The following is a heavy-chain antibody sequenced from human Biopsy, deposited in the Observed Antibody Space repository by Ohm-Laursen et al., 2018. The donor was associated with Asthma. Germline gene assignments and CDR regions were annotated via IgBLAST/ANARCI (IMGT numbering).Heavy chain of an antibody. CDR1: SGSGGYMRSGNYY. D-gene: IGHD6-13*01. CDR3: VRGSSSWHHGPFHYYYGLDV. J-gene: IGHJ6*02. Sequence: SETLSLTCSLSSGSGGYMRSGNYYWGWIRHPPGKGLGWIGWIYYCGTTYYNQTHKNRVTVPADWTRNQFSRKLTSATAADTAVYYCVRGSSSWHHGPFHYYYGLDVWGQGTTATVSS. V-gene: IGHV4-39*01. CDR2: IYYCGTT.